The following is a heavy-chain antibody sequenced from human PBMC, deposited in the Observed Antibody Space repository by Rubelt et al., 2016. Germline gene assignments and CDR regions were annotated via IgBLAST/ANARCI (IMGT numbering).Heavy chain of an antibody. V-gene: IGHV3-23*01. D-gene: IGHD3-16*01. J-gene: IGHJ4*02. CDR1: GFTFSSYA. CDR2: ISGSGGST. CDR3: ARRCDYFDY. Sequence: EVQLLESGGGLVQPGGSLRLSCAASGFTFSSYAMSWVRQAPGKGLEWVAAISGSGGSTYYADSVTGRLTISRDNSKNTLYLQMNSLRAEDTAVYYCARRCDYFDYWGQGTLVPVSS.